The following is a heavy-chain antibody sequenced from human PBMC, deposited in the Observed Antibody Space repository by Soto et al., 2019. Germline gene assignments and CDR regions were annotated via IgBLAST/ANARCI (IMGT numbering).Heavy chain of an antibody. Sequence: KPSETLSLTCTVSGASISSSYWSWIRQSPEKGLEWIGYVYYTGSTNYNPSLKSRVTISLDTSRNQFSLKLNSVTAADTAVYFCARGYYETGSGHSNPFDIWGQGTMVTVSS. J-gene: IGHJ3*02. V-gene: IGHV4-59*01. D-gene: IGHD3-22*01. CDR1: GASISSSY. CDR3: ARGYYETGSGHSNPFDI. CDR2: VYYTGST.